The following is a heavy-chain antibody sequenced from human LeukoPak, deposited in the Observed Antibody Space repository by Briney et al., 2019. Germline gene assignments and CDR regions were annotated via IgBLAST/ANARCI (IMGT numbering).Heavy chain of an antibody. CDR3: SSQISRGGN. CDR1: GFSFSTYW. J-gene: IGHJ4*02. CDR2: ITPDGSST. D-gene: IGHD3-16*01. Sequence: GSLRLSCAASGFSFSTYWMHWVRQVPGKGPEWVSHITPDGSSTNYADSVKGRFTISRDNAKNTLYLQMNSLRAEDTAVYYCSSQISRGGNWGQGTLVTVSS. V-gene: IGHV3-74*01.